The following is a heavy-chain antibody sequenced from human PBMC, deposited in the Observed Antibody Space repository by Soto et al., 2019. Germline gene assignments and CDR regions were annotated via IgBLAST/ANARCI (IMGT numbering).Heavy chain of an antibody. CDR2: MNPNSGNT. CDR3: ARVGPDYGDYDY. Sequence: ASVKVSCKASGYTFTSYDINWVRQATGQGLEWMGWMNPNSGNTGYAQKFQGRVTMTRNTSISTAYMELSSLRSEDTAVYYCARVGPDYGDYDYWGQGTLVTVSS. CDR1: GYTFTSYD. D-gene: IGHD4-17*01. J-gene: IGHJ4*02. V-gene: IGHV1-8*01.